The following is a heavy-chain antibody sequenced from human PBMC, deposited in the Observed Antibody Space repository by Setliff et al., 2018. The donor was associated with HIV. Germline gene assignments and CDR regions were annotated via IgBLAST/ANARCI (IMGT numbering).Heavy chain of an antibody. Sequence: SETLSLTCTVSGGSFSTYYWSWIRQPAGEGLEYIGRVHSTGTTIYNPSLKSRVTMSVDTSKNQLSLKLRSVTAADTAVYYCARARITMTGGKGTTVTVSS. J-gene: IGHJ6*04. D-gene: IGHD3-22*01. CDR2: VHSTGTT. CDR1: GGSFSTYY. CDR3: ARARITMT. V-gene: IGHV4-4*07.